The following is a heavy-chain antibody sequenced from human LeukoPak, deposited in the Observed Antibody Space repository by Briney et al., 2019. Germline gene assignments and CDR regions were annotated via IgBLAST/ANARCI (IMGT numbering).Heavy chain of an antibody. CDR3: ARAGYCSGGSCYYQSHYGMDV. CDR1: GFTFSSYS. Sequence: GGSLRLSCAASGFTFSSYSMNWVRQAPGKGLERVSSISSSSYIYYADSVKGRFTISRDNAKNSLYLQMNSLRAEDTAVYYCARAGYCSGGSCYYQSHYGMDVWGQGTTVTVSS. V-gene: IGHV3-21*01. J-gene: IGHJ6*02. D-gene: IGHD2-15*01. CDR2: ISSSSYI.